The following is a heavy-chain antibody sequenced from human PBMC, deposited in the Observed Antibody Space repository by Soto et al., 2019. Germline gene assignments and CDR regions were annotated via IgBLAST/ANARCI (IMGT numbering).Heavy chain of an antibody. J-gene: IGHJ6*02. CDR2: ISYDGSNK. CDR1: GFTFSSYA. V-gene: IGHV3-30-3*01. D-gene: IGHD3-3*01. CDR3: ARETPLLRFLEWPSGGMDV. Sequence: PGGSLRLSCAASGFTFSSYAMHWVRQAPGKGLEWVAVISYDGSNKYYADSVKGRFTISRDNSKNTLYLQMNSLRAEDTAVYYFARETPLLRFLEWPSGGMDVWGQGTTVTVSS.